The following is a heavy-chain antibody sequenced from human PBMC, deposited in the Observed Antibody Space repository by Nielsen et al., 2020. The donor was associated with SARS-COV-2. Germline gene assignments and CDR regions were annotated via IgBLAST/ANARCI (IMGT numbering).Heavy chain of an antibody. D-gene: IGHD5-12*01. CDR3: TGGYDSSGYYYYYYMDV. V-gene: IGHV3-66*01. CDR1: GLTVSSNY. J-gene: IGHJ6*03. Sequence: GESRKISCAASGLTVSSNYMSWVRQAPGKGLEWVSVIYSGGSTYYADSVKGRFTISRDNSKNTLYLQMNSLRAEDTAVYYCTGGYDSSGYYYYYYMDVWGKGTTVTVSS. CDR2: IYSGGST.